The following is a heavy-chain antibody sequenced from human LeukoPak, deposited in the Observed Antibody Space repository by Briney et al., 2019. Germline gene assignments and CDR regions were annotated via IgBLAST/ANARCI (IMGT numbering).Heavy chain of an antibody. CDR3: ARDVTLGNFDY. CDR2: ISSSSSYI. D-gene: IGHD3-16*01. CDR1: GFTFSTYT. V-gene: IGHV3-21*01. Sequence: GGSLRLSCAASGFTFSTYTMNWVRQAPGKGLEWVSFISSSSSYIYYADSVRGRFTISRDNAKNSLYLQMNSLRAEDTAAYYCARDVTLGNFDYWGQGILVIVSS. J-gene: IGHJ4*02.